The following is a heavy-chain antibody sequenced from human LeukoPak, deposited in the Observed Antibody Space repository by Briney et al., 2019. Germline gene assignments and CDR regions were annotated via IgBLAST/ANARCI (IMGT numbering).Heavy chain of an antibody. D-gene: IGHD2-2*01. J-gene: IGHJ5*02. CDR2: TNPNSGNT. Sequence: ASVKVSCKASGYTFTGYDINWVRQATGQGLEWMGWTNPNSGNTGYAQKFQGRVTMTRNTSISTAYMELSSLRSEDTAVYYCAREGNTRRQLYNCFDPWGQGTLVTVSS. V-gene: IGHV1-8*01. CDR1: GYTFTGYD. CDR3: AREGNTRRQLYNCFDP.